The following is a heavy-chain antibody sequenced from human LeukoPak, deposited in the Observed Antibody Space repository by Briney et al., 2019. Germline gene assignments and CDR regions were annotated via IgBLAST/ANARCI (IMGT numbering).Heavy chain of an antibody. CDR2: IYHSGST. Sequence: PSETLSLTCTVSGYSISSGYYWGWIRQPPGKGLEWIGSIYHSGSTYYNPSLKSRVTISVDTSKNQFSLKLSSVTAADTAVYYCARSPWTLRSCYMDVWGKGTTVTVSS. CDR1: GYSISSGYY. V-gene: IGHV4-38-2*02. CDR3: ARSPWTLRSCYMDV. J-gene: IGHJ6*03. D-gene: IGHD4-17*01.